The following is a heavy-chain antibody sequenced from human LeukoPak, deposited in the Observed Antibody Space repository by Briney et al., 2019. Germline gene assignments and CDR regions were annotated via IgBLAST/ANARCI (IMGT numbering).Heavy chain of an antibody. J-gene: IGHJ4*02. V-gene: IGHV3-21*01. CDR1: GFTFSSYS. Sequence: PGGSLRLSCAASGFTFSSYSMNWVRQAAGKGLEWVSSISSSSSYIYYADSVKGRFTISRDNAKNSLYLQMNSLRAEDTAVYYCARGRMTTKKAFDYWGQGTLVTVSS. D-gene: IGHD5-24*01. CDR2: ISSSSSYI. CDR3: ARGRMTTKKAFDY.